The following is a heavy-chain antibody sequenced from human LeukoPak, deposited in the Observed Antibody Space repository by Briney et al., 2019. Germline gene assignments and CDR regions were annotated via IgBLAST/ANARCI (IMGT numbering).Heavy chain of an antibody. J-gene: IGHJ4*02. V-gene: IGHV5-51*01. CDR2: IYPGDSDT. D-gene: IGHD1-14*01. CDR1: GYIFPTYW. CDR3: ARGTGVGSESDY. Sequence: GASLKISCKGSGYIFPTYWIAWVRQMPGQGLEWMGIIYPGDSDTRYSPSFQGQVTISADKSFSTVYLQWSSLKASDTAMYYCARGTGVGSESDYWGQGTLVTVSS.